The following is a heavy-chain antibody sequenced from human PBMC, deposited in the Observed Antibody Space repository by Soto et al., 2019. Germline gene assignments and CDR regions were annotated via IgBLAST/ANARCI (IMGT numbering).Heavy chain of an antibody. V-gene: IGHV1-2*04. CDR1: GYTFTGYY. Sequence: ASVKVSCKTSGYTFTGYYIHWVRQAPGQGLEWMGWINPNNGDTNYAQKFQDWVTMTRDTSISTGYMELSTLKSDDTAIYYCARDRAWQSLSSSWYYWGQGTLVTVSS. D-gene: IGHD6-13*01. CDR2: INPNNGDT. CDR3: ARDRAWQSLSSSWYY. J-gene: IGHJ4*02.